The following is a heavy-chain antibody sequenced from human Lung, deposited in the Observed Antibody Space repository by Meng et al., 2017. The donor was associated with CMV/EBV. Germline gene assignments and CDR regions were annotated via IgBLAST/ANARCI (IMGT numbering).Heavy chain of an antibody. D-gene: IGHD6-19*01. V-gene: IGHV5-51*01. Sequence: GGSLRLXCKGSGYSFTSYWIGWVRQMPGKGLEWMGIIYPGDSDTRYSPSFQGQVTISADKSISTAYLQWSSLKASDTAMYYCARPGTYSSGWYAYWGQGTXVTVYS. CDR1: GYSFTSYW. CDR3: ARPGTYSSGWYAY. CDR2: IYPGDSDT. J-gene: IGHJ4*02.